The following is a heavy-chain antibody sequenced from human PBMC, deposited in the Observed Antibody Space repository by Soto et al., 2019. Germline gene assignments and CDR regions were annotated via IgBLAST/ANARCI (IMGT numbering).Heavy chain of an antibody. CDR1: GFSLSTSGVG. J-gene: IGHJ4*02. CDR2: IYWDDDK. D-gene: IGHD3-10*01. CDR3: AHTQLNYYGSGTYYFDY. Sequence: QITLKEPGPTLVKATQTLTLTCTFSGFSLSTSGVGVGWIRQPPGKALEWLALIYWDDDKRYSPSLKSRLTITKDTSKNQVVLIMTNMDPVDTATYYCAHTQLNYYGSGTYYFDYWGQGTLVTVSS. V-gene: IGHV2-5*02.